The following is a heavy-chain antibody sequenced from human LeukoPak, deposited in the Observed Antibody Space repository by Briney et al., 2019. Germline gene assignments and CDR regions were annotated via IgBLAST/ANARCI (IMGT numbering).Heavy chain of an antibody. CDR3: ARWVVVAATLPYYYYYGMDV. J-gene: IGHJ6*04. CDR1: GFTFSSYG. CDR2: ISYDGSNK. D-gene: IGHD2-15*01. Sequence: GGSLRLSCAASGFTFSSYGMHWVRQAPGKGLEWVAVISYDGSNKYYADSVKGRFTISRDNSKNTLYLQMNSLRAEDTAVYYCARWVVVAATLPYYYYYGMDVWGKGTTVTVSS. V-gene: IGHV3-30*03.